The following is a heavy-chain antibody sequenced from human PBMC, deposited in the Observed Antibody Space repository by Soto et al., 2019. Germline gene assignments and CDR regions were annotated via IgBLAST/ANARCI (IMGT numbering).Heavy chain of an antibody. CDR1: GFTSSSYG. CDR3: ARAYSTCYPFDY. J-gene: IGHJ4*02. Sequence: GGSLRLSCAASGFTSSSYGMHWVRQAPGKGLEWVAVIWYDGSNKYYADSVKGRFTISRDNSKNPLYLQMNSLRAEDTAVYYCARAYSTCYPFDYWGQGTLVTVSS. V-gene: IGHV3-33*01. D-gene: IGHD2-15*01. CDR2: IWYDGSNK.